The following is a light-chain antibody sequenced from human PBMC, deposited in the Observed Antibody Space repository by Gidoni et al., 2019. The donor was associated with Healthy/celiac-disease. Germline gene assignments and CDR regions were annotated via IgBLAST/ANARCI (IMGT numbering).Light chain of an antibody. CDR1: QSISSY. CDR2: ASS. CDR3: QQSYSTPRP. V-gene: IGKV1-39*01. J-gene: IGKJ1*01. Sequence: DIQMTQSPSSLSASVGDRVTITCRASQSISSYLNWCQQKPGKAPKLLIHASSSLQTGVPSRFSGSGSGTDFTLTISSLQPEDFATYYCQQSYSTPRPFGQGTRVEIK.